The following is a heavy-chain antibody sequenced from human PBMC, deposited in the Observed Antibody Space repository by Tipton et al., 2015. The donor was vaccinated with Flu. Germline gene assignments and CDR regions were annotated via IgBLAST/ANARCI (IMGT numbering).Heavy chain of an antibody. CDR1: GYTFTSYG. D-gene: IGHD6-19*01. V-gene: IGHV1-18*01. CDR3: ARGPRDTSGSPLWY. CDR2: ISAYNGNT. Sequence: QLMQSGAEVKKPGASVKVSCKASGYTFTSYGITWVRQAPGQGLEWMGWISAYNGNTNYAQKFQGRVTMTTDTSTTMAYMELMSLRSDDTAVFYCARGPRDTSGSPLWYWGQGALVTVSS. J-gene: IGHJ4*02.